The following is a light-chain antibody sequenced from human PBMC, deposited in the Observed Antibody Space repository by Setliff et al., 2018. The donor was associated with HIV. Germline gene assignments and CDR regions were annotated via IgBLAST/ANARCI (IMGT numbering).Light chain of an antibody. J-gene: IGLJ1*01. V-gene: IGLV1-40*01. CDR2: GNN. CDR1: SSNIGARYD. Sequence: QSVLTQPPPVSGAPGQRVTISCTGSSSNIGARYDVQWFQQLPGTAPKLLIHGNNNRPSGVPARFSGSKSGSSATLAITGLQAEDEADYFCQSYDSSLRAYVFGAGTKVTVL. CDR3: QSYDSSLRAYV.